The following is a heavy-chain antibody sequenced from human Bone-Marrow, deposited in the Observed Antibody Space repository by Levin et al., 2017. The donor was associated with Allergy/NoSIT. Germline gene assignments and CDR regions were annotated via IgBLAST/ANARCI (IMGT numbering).Heavy chain of an antibody. CDR3: ARALMSEGSWFDP. V-gene: IGHV3-48*04. Sequence: GGSLRLSCTTSGFIFNMYSMNWVRQAPGKGLEWVAYISGDGNTIHYADSVKGRFTISRDNARNSVHLQMNTLRGEDTAQYYCARALMSEGSWFDPWGQGTSVIVSS. CDR1: GFIFNMYS. J-gene: IGHJ5*02. CDR2: ISGDGNTI.